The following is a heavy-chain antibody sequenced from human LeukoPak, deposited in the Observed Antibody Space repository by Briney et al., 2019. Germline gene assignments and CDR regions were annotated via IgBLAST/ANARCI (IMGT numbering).Heavy chain of an antibody. CDR1: GFTFSSYA. Sequence: QPGRSLRLSCAASGFTFSSYAMHWVRPAPGKGLGWVAVISYDGSNKYYADSVKGRFTISRDNSKNTLYLQMNSLRAEDTAVYYCARGTNTCFDYWGQGTLVTVSS. D-gene: IGHD1-14*01. CDR3: ARGTNTCFDY. V-gene: IGHV3-30-3*01. CDR2: ISYDGSNK. J-gene: IGHJ4*02.